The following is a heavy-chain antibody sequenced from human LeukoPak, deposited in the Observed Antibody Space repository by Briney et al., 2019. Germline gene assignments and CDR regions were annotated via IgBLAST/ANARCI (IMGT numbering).Heavy chain of an antibody. CDR1: GGSISTYY. CDR2: IYYTGST. V-gene: IGHV4-59*01. D-gene: IGHD1-26*01. CDR3: ARGGNYWPQWWFDP. Sequence: SETLSLTCTVSGGSISTYYWSWIRQPPGKGLEWIGYIYYTGSTSHNPSLKSRVTMSLDASKNQFSLELNSVAPADTAVYYCARGGNYWPQWWFDPWGRGTLVSVSS. J-gene: IGHJ5*02.